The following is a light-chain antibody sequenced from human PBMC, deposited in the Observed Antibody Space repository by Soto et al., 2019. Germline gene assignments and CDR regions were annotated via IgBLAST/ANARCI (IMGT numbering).Light chain of an antibody. J-gene: IGLJ1*01. CDR1: SSDVGGYNY. CDR2: DVS. Sequence: ALTQPASVSGSPGQSITISCTGTSSDVGGYNYVSWYQQHPGKAPKLMIYDVSNRPSGVSNRFSGSKSGNTASLTISGLQAEDEADYYCSSYKSSVYVFGTGTKVTVL. CDR3: SSYKSSVYV. V-gene: IGLV2-14*01.